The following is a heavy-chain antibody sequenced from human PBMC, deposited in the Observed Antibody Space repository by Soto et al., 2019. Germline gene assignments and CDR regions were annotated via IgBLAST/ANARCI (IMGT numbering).Heavy chain of an antibody. J-gene: IGHJ4*02. V-gene: IGHV3-30*18. CDR1: GFTFSSYG. Sequence: QVQLVESGGGVVQPGRSLRLSCAASGFTFSSYGMHWVRQAPGKGLEWVALISYDGSNEYYADSVKGRFTISRDNSKNTVYLQLNSLRAEDTAVYYCAKDLIKEGGYDFWGQGTLVTVSS. CDR2: ISYDGSNE. D-gene: IGHD5-18*01. CDR3: AKDLIKEGGYDF.